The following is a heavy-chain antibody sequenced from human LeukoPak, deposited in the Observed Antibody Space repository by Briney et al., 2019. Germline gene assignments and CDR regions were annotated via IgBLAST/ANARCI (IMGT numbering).Heavy chain of an antibody. Sequence: ASVKVSCKAFGFTFTNSAVQWVRQARGQRLEWMGWIVVGSGEPSYAQKLQERVTIIRDISTSTAYMELSSLRSEDTAVYYCAAAERHMLTGYYRYDYWGQGTLVTVSS. J-gene: IGHJ4*02. CDR3: AAAERHMLTGYYRYDY. CDR2: IVVGSGEP. CDR1: GFTFTNSA. D-gene: IGHD3-9*01. V-gene: IGHV1-58*01.